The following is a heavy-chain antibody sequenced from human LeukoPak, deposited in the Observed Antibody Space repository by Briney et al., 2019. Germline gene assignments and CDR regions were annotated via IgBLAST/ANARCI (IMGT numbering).Heavy chain of an antibody. J-gene: IGHJ4*02. D-gene: IGHD5-18*01. CDR1: GFTFSDYN. CDR2: ISSSGSTI. CDR3: ARGQLWATNTFDY. V-gene: IGHV3-11*01. Sequence: GGSLRLSCAASGFTFSDYNMSWIRQAPGKGLEWVSYISSSGSTIYYADSVKGRFTISRDNAKNSLYLQMNSLRAEDTAVYYCARGQLWATNTFDYWGQGTLVTVSS.